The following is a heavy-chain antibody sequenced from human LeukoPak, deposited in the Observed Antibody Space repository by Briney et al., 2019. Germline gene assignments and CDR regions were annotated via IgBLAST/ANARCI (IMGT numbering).Heavy chain of an antibody. J-gene: IGHJ4*02. V-gene: IGHV4-59*01. D-gene: IGHD3-10*01. CDR3: AAMVRGDNFDY. CDR2: IYNSGST. Sequence: PSETLSLTCTVSGGSISSYYWSWIRQPPGKGLEWIGYIYNSGSTNYNPSLKSRVTISVDTSKKQFSLKLSSMTAADTAVYYCAAMVRGDNFDYWGQGTLVTVSS. CDR1: GGSISSYY.